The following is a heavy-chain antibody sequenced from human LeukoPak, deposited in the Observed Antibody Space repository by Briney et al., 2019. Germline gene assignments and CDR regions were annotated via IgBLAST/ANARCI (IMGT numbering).Heavy chain of an antibody. CDR2: IYSGGST. V-gene: IGHV3-66*01. Sequence: PGGSLRLSCAASGFTVSSNYMTWVRQAPGKGLEWVSVIYSGGSTYYADSVKGRFTISRDNSRNTLYLQMNSLRAEDTAVYYCAIDYSRSSNYFDYWGQGTLVTVSS. CDR1: GFTVSSNY. J-gene: IGHJ4*02. D-gene: IGHD6-6*01. CDR3: AIDYSRSSNYFDY.